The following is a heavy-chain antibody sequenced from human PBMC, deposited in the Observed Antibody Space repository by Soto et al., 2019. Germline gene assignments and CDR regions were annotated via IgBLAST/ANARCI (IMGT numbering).Heavy chain of an antibody. CDR2: AYYRSKWYV. Sequence: PSQTLSLTCAISGDSVSSNSAAWNWVRQSPSRGLEWLGRAYYRSKWYVEYAVSVGSRVTISPDTSNNQLSLQLNFVTPEDTAINYCAGGYTLGWHDYWGQGTLVTXSS. CDR1: GDSVSSNSAA. V-gene: IGHV6-1*01. J-gene: IGHJ4*02. CDR3: AGGYTLGWHDY. D-gene: IGHD2-2*02.